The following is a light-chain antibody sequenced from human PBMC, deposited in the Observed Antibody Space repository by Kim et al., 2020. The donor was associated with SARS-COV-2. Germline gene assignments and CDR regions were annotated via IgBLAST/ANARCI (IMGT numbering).Light chain of an antibody. CDR1: QSISTY. V-gene: IGKV1-39*01. CDR2: ETS. CDR3: QQIFSTPRT. Sequence: ASVGDRVIITCRTRQSISTYLHWYQQKPGKAPKLLISETSTLQSGVPLRFSGRGSRTEFTLTITSLQPEDFGTYYCQQIFSTPRTFGQGTKVDIK. J-gene: IGKJ1*01.